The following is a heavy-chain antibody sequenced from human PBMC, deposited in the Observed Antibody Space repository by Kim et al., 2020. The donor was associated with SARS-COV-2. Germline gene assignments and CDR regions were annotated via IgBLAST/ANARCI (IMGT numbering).Heavy chain of an antibody. J-gene: IGHJ5*02. Sequence: NYTQKLQGRVTMTRDTSISTAYMELGRLRSDDTAVYYCARVDTVTSALDPWGQGTLVTVSS. V-gene: IGHV1-2*02. D-gene: IGHD4-17*01. CDR3: ARVDTVTSALDP.